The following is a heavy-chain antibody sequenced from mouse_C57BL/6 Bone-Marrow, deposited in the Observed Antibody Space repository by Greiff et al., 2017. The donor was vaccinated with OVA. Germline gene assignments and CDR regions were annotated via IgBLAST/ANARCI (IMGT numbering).Heavy chain of an antibody. D-gene: IGHD1-1*01. CDR2: ISSGGSYT. CDR1: GFTFSSYG. V-gene: IGHV5-6*01. Sequence: VHVKQSGGDLVKPGGSLKLSCAASGFTFSSYGMSWVRQTPDKRLEWVATISSGGSYTYYPDSVKGRFTISRDNAKNTLYLQMSSLKSEDTAMYYCARPSYYYGSGAMDYWGQGTSVTVSS. CDR3: ARPSYYYGSGAMDY. J-gene: IGHJ4*01.